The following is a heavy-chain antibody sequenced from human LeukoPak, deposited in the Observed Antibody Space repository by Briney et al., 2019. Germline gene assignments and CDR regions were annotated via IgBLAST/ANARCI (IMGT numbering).Heavy chain of an antibody. CDR2: FDPEDGET. Sequence: GESLKISCKVSGYTLTELSMHWVRQAPGKGLEWMGGFDPEDGETIYAQKFQGRVTMTEDTSTATAYMELSSLRSEDTAVYYCATPLGSSGSTDAFDIWGQGTMVTVSS. V-gene: IGHV1-24*01. CDR1: GYTLTELS. J-gene: IGHJ3*02. CDR3: ATPLGSSGSTDAFDI. D-gene: IGHD3-22*01.